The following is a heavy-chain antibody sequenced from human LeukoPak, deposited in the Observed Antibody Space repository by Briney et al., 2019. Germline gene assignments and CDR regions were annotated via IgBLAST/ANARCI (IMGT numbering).Heavy chain of an antibody. J-gene: IGHJ4*02. CDR2: ISGSGGST. D-gene: IGHD2-8*02. Sequence: PGGSLRLSRAASGFTFSSYGVSWVRQAPGKGLEWVSAISGSGGSTYYADSVKGRFTISRDNSKNTLYLQMNSLRAEDSALYFCAKGTLGSCSGAKCYEFDNWGQGTLVTVSS. V-gene: IGHV3-23*01. CDR1: GFTFSSYG. CDR3: AKGTLGSCSGAKCYEFDN.